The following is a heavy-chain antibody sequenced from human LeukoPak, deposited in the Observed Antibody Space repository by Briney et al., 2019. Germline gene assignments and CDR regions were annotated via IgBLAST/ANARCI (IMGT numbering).Heavy chain of an antibody. Sequence: SETLSLTCTVSGGSIGNYYWTWIRQPPGRGLEWIGFIYYSGTTNDNPSLKSRVTISLDTSKNQFSLKLSSVTAADTAVYYCARADTSGSYYDYWGQGTLVTVSS. CDR2: IYYSGTT. CDR3: ARADTSGSYYDY. J-gene: IGHJ4*02. D-gene: IGHD1-26*01. V-gene: IGHV4-59*01. CDR1: GGSIGNYY.